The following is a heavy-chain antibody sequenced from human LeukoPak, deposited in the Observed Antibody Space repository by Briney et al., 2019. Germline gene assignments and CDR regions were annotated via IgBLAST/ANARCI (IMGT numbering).Heavy chain of an antibody. Sequence: GRSLRLFCVASGFTFSNYAMHWVRQAPGKGLEWVAVISDDGSNNYYADSVKGRFTISRDNSKNTLFLQVKSLRVDDTAIYYCARGLDGFNCRFHFVSWGQGTLVTVSS. CDR3: ARGLDGFNCRFHFVS. CDR2: ISDDGSNN. CDR1: GFTFSNYA. V-gene: IGHV3-30*03. D-gene: IGHD5-24*01. J-gene: IGHJ4*02.